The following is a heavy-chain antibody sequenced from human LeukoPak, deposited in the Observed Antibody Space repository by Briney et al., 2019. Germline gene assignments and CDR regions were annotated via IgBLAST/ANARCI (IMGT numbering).Heavy chain of an antibody. CDR2: ISHDGSNK. V-gene: IGHV3-30-3*01. CDR1: GFTFSSYA. Sequence: GGSLRLSCAASGFTFSSYAMHWVRQAPGKGLEWVAVISHDGSNKYYADSVKGRFTISRDNSKNTLYLQMNSLRAEDTAVYYCAREGPYSSSSSGADYYYYMDVWGKGTTVTVSS. CDR3: AREGPYSSSSSGADYYYYMDV. J-gene: IGHJ6*03. D-gene: IGHD6-6*01.